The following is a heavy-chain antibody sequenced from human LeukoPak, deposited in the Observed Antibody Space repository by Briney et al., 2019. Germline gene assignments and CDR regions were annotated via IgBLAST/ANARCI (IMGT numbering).Heavy chain of an antibody. Sequence: PGGSLRLSCAASGFTFSRAWMNWVRQAPGKGLEWVGRIKSKIDGGTTDYAAPVKGRFTISRDDSKNTLYLQMNSLKTEDTAVHYCAKLHNLNCDYWGLGTLATVSS. CDR3: AKLHNLNCDY. CDR1: GFTFSRAW. D-gene: IGHD1-14*01. V-gene: IGHV3-15*07. CDR2: IKSKIDGGTT. J-gene: IGHJ4*02.